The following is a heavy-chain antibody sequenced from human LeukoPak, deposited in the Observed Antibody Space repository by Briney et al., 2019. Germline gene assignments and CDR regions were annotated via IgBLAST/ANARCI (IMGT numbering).Heavy chain of an antibody. J-gene: IGHJ4*02. CDR2: ISSSGTTV. V-gene: IGHV3-48*03. Sequence: GGSLRLSCATSGFTFSTYEMNWVRQAPGKGLEWVSYISSSGTTVYYADSVKGRFTISRDNDKNSLYLQMNGLRAEDTAVYYCAGVDFWSRDSSSWYYFDYWGQGTLVTVSS. CDR1: GFTFSTYE. CDR3: AGVDFWSRDSSSWYYFDY. D-gene: IGHD6-13*01.